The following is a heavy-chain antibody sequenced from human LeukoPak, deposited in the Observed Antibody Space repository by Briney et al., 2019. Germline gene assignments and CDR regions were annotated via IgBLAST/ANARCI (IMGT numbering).Heavy chain of an antibody. D-gene: IGHD2-15*01. CDR1: GFTFSSYS. CDR2: ISSSSSYI. V-gene: IGHV3-21*01. Sequence: GGSLRLSCAASGFTFSSYSMNWVRQAPGKGLEWVSSISSSSSYIYYADSVKGRFTISRDNAKNSLYLQMNSLRAEDTAVYYCTTLFHPYCSDGSCVGYAFDIWGQGTMVTVSS. CDR3: TTLFHPYCSDGSCVGYAFDI. J-gene: IGHJ3*02.